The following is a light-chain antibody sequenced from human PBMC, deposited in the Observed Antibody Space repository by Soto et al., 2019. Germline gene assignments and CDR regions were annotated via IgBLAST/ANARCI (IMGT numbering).Light chain of an antibody. CDR2: GAS. CDR3: QQYDDWPPWT. V-gene: IGKV3-15*01. Sequence: EIVMTQSPATLSVSPGERATLSCRASQSVSSKLAWLQQKPGQAPRLLIFGASIRESGVPARFSGSGSGTEFTLTISSLQSEDFAIYYCQQYDDWPPWTFGQGTKVE. CDR1: QSVSSK. J-gene: IGKJ1*01.